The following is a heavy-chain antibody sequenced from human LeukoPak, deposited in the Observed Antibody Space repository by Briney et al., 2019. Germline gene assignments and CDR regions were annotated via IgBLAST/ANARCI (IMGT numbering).Heavy chain of an antibody. V-gene: IGHV4-39*01. CDR3: ARYVESSLGY. Sequence: SETLSLTCTVSGGSISSSSYYWGWIRQPPGKGLEWIGSIYYSGSTYYNPSLKSRVTISVDTSKNQFSLKLSSVTAADTAVYYCARYVESSLGYWGQGTLVTVSS. CDR1: GGSISSSSYY. D-gene: IGHD3-10*02. J-gene: IGHJ4*02. CDR2: IYYSGST.